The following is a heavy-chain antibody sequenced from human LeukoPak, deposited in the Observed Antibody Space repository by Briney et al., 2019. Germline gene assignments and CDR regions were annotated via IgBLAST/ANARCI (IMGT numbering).Heavy chain of an antibody. J-gene: IGHJ3*01. CDR1: GFTFSSYD. D-gene: IGHD2-2*01. CDR3: ARKVLVPAATGADAFDV. CDR2: MYYDGRNK. V-gene: IGHV3-33*01. Sequence: GRSLRLSCAASGFTFSSYDMHWARQVPGKGLEWVAVMYYDGRNKYYADSVKGRFTISRDNSKDTLYLQINSLRAEDTAVFYCARKVLVPAATGADAFDVWGRGTMVIVSS.